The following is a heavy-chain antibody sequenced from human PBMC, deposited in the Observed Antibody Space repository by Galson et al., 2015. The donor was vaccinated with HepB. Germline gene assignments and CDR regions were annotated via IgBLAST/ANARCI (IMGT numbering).Heavy chain of an antibody. CDR3: ASRPRRRWSGSYYYYGMDV. Sequence: SLRLSCAASGFTFSSYSMNWVRQAPGKGLEWVSSISSSSSYIYYADSVKGRFTISRDNAKNSLYLQMNSLRAEDTAVYYCASRPRRRWSGSYYYYGMDVWGQGTTVTVSS. CDR1: GFTFSSYS. CDR2: ISSSSSYI. J-gene: IGHJ6*02. D-gene: IGHD3-3*01. V-gene: IGHV3-21*01.